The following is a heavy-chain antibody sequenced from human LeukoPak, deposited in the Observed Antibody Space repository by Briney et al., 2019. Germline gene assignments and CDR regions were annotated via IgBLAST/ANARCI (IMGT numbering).Heavy chain of an antibody. J-gene: IGHJ3*02. V-gene: IGHV4-61*02. CDR1: GGSISSGSYY. CDR2: MYTSGST. CDR3: ARLRITMVRGVMNAFDI. D-gene: IGHD3-10*01. Sequence: PSQTLSLTCTVSGGSISSGSYYWSWIRQPAGKGLEWIGRMYTSGSTNYNPSLKSRVTISVDTSKNQFSLTLSSVTAADTAVYYCARLRITMVRGVMNAFDIWGQGTMVTVSS.